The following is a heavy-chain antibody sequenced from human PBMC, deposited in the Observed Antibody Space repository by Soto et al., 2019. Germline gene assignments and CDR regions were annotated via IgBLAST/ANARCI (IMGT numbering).Heavy chain of an antibody. J-gene: IGHJ4*02. CDR3: ARSLRITDDSSGYDY. D-gene: IGHD3-22*01. CDR2: ISSSGSTI. CDR1: GFTFSSYE. Sequence: GGSLRLSCAASGFTFSSYEMNWVRQAPGKGLEWVSYISSSGSTIYYADSVKGRFTISRDNVKNSLYLQMNSLRAEDTAVYYCARSLRITDDSSGYDYWGQGTLVTVSS. V-gene: IGHV3-48*03.